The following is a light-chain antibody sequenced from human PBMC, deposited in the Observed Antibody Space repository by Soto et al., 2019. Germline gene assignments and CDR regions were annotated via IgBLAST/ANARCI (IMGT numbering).Light chain of an antibody. CDR1: QSVGSN. CDR3: QQHNNWPLT. V-gene: IGKV3-15*01. J-gene: IGKJ4*01. CDR2: AAS. Sequence: VVLTQSPGTLSVSPGERATLSCRASQSVGSNLAWYQQKPGQAPRLLIYAASTRATGIPARFSGSGSGTDFTLTISSLQSEDFAVYYCQQHNNWPLTFGGGTKVEIK.